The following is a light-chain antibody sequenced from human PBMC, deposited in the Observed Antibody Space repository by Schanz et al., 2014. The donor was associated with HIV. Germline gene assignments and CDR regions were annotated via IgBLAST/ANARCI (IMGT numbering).Light chain of an antibody. V-gene: IGLV2-14*01. CDR3: QSYDSSLGGYV. CDR1: SSDVGGYNH. Sequence: QSALTQPASVSGSPGQSLTISCTGTSSDVGGYNHVSWFQQHPGKAPKLIIYEVTKRPSGVSNRFSGSKFGNMASLTISGLQAEDEAEYYCQSYDSSLGGYVFGTGTKLTVL. J-gene: IGLJ1*01. CDR2: EVT.